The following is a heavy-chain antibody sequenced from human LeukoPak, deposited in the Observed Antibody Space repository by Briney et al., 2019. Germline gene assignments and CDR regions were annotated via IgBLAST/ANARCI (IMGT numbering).Heavy chain of an antibody. J-gene: IGHJ4*02. D-gene: IGHD6-19*01. Sequence: PSETLSLTCTVSGGSISSYYWSWTRQPPGKGLEWIGYIYYSGSTNYNPSLKSRVTISVDTSKNQFSLKLSSVTAADTAVYYCARASLSSGWYYWGQGTLVTVSS. V-gene: IGHV4-59*01. CDR1: GGSISSYY. CDR2: IYYSGST. CDR3: ARASLSSGWYY.